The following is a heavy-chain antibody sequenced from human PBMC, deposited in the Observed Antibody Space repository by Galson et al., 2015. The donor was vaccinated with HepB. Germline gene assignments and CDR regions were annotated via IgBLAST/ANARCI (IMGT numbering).Heavy chain of an antibody. Sequence: LRLSCAASGFTFSSYGMHWVRQAPGKGLEWVAVISYDGSNKYYADSVKGRFTISRDNSKNTLYLQMNSLRAEDTAVYYCARGYYDSSGYYGGDGYFDYWGQGTLVTVSS. J-gene: IGHJ4*02. CDR2: ISYDGSNK. D-gene: IGHD3-22*01. V-gene: IGHV3-30*19. CDR3: ARGYYDSSGYYGGDGYFDY. CDR1: GFTFSSYG.